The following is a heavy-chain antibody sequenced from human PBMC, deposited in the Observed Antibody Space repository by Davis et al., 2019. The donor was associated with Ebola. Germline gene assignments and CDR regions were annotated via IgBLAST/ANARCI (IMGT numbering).Heavy chain of an antibody. CDR2: IILMLGVA. CDR1: GYSFTRYG. Sequence: SVKVSCKASGYSFTRYGIHWVRQAPGQGLEWMGRIILMLGVANYAPKFQGRITITADKSTSTVYMKLSSLRFDDTAVYYCERGRYINSPALWGQGTLVTVSS. CDR3: ERGRYINSPAL. D-gene: IGHD3-9*01. J-gene: IGHJ4*02. V-gene: IGHV1-69*04.